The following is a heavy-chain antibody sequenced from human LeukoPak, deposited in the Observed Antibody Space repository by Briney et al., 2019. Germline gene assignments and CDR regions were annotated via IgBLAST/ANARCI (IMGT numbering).Heavy chain of an antibody. CDR3: ARHDYYGSLNWFDP. J-gene: IGHJ5*02. CDR2: ISYSGTT. CDR1: GGSLNSPNYY. V-gene: IGHV4-39*01. D-gene: IGHD3-10*01. Sequence: SETLSLTCIVSGGSLNSPNYYWGWIRQPPGKGLEWIVTISYSGTTYYNPSLKSRLTISVDTSKNQFSLKLTSVTAADTSVYYCARHDYYGSLNWFDPWGQGTLITVSS.